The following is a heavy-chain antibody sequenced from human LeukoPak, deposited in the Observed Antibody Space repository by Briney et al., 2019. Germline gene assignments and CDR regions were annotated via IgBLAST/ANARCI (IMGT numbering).Heavy chain of an antibody. D-gene: IGHD2-15*01. CDR2: ISSSSSYI. V-gene: IGHV3-21*01. CDR1: GFTFSSYA. Sequence: GGSLRLSCAASGFTFSSYAMSWVRQAPGKGLEWVSSISSSSSYIYYADSVKGRFTISRDNAKNSLYLQMNSLRAEDTAVYYCARDWCSGGSCYSSFDYWGQGTLVTVSS. CDR3: ARDWCSGGSCYSSFDY. J-gene: IGHJ4*02.